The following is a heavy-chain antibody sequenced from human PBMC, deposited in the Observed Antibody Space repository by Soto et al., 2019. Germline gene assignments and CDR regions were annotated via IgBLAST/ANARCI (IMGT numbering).Heavy chain of an antibody. CDR2: VEHNGNS. V-gene: IGHV4-34*01. Sequence: KPSETLSLTCAVYGGSFSGYYWIWIRQPPGKGLEWIGEVEHNGNSNYNPSFTSRVTISLDTSKNQFSLKLTSVIAADTAIYYCARGGGYSYHLYGMDVWGLGTTVTVSS. J-gene: IGHJ6*02. CDR1: GGSFSGYY. CDR3: ARGGGYSYHLYGMDV. D-gene: IGHD5-18*01.